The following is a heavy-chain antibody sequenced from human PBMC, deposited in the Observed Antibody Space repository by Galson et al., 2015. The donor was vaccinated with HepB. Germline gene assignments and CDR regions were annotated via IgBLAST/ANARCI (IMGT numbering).Heavy chain of an antibody. V-gene: IGHV5-51*01. CDR2: IYPDDSDT. Sequence: QSGAEVKKPGESLKISCKGSGYSFTSYWIGWVRQMPGKGLEWMGVIYPDDSDTRYSPSFQGQVTMSADRSINTAYLQWSSLKASDSAIYYCARHTVGDTRTPDYWGQGTLVTVPS. D-gene: IGHD1-26*01. J-gene: IGHJ4*02. CDR1: GYSFTSYW. CDR3: ARHTVGDTRTPDY.